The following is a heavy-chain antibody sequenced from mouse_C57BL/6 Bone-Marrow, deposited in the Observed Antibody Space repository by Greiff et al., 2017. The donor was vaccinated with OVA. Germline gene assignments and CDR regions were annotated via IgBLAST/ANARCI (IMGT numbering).Heavy chain of an antibody. Sequence: EVTLMESGGGLVQPGGSLSLSCAASGFTFTDYYMSWVRQPPGKALEWLGFIRNKANGYTTEYSASVKGRFTISRDNSQSILYLQMNALRAEDSATYYCAREGDYYGSSYDWYFDVWGTGTTVTVSS. V-gene: IGHV7-3*01. CDR3: AREGDYYGSSYDWYFDV. CDR2: IRNKANGYTT. J-gene: IGHJ1*03. CDR1: GFTFTDYY. D-gene: IGHD1-1*01.